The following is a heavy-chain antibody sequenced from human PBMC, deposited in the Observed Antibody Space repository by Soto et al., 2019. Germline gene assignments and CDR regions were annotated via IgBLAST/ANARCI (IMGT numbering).Heavy chain of an antibody. Sequence: ASVKVSCKASGYTFTSYYIHWVRQAPGQGLEWMGIINPSGGSTNSAQKFQDRVTMTRDTSTSTVYMELSSLRSEDTAVYYCARGSGSYPDYWGQGTLVTVSS. CDR3: ARGSGSYPDY. CDR2: INPSGGST. J-gene: IGHJ4*02. V-gene: IGHV1-46*03. D-gene: IGHD1-26*01. CDR1: GYTFTSYY.